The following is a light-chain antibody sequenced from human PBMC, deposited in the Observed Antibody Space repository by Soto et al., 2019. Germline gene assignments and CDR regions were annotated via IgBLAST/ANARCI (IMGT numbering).Light chain of an antibody. CDR3: HSYDSSLSGSV. CDR2: GNS. Sequence: HSVLTQPPSVSGAPGQRVTISCTGSSSNIGAGYDVHWYQQLPGTVPKLLIYGNSNRPSGVPDRFSGSKSGTSASLAITGLQAEDEANYYCHSYDSSLSGSVFGGGTKLTVL. J-gene: IGLJ3*02. V-gene: IGLV1-40*01. CDR1: SSNIGAGYD.